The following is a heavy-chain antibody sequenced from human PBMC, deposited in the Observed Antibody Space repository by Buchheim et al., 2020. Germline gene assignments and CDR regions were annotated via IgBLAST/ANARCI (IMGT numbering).Heavy chain of an antibody. CDR1: GFTFRNYG. J-gene: IGHJ6*03. CDR3: VKSRSGYYPRNYYFYMHV. D-gene: IGHD3-3*01. CDR2: ISEDGRNK. V-gene: IGHV3-30*18. Sequence: QVQLVESGGGVVQPGGSLRLSCGVSGFTFRNYGMHWARQAPGKGLEWVAVISEDGRNKYYTDSVKGRFPISRDNSKSTVDLQINSVRREDTAVYYCVKSRSGYYPRNYYFYMHVWGKGTT.